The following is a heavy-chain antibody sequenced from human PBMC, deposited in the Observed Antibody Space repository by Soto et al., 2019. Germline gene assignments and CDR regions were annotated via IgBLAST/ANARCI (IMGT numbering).Heavy chain of an antibody. J-gene: IGHJ5*02. CDR3: ARAKAPLYSSSWYWFDP. CDR2: INNRGST. V-gene: IGHV4-59*08. D-gene: IGHD6-13*01. Sequence: ETLSLTCTVSGGSINNYFWAWIRQPPGKGLEWIGYINNRGSTKYNPSLKSRITISVDTSKNQISLNLSSVTAADTAVYYCARAKAPLYSSSWYWFDPWGQGTLVTVSS. CDR1: GGSINNYF.